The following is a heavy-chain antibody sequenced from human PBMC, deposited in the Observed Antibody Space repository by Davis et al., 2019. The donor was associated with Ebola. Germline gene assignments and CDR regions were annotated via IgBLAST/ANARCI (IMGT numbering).Heavy chain of an antibody. CDR1: GFTFDDYA. D-gene: IGHD1-1*01. J-gene: IGHJ4*02. V-gene: IGHV3-9*01. Sequence: SLKISCAASGFTFDDYAMHWVRQAPGKGLEWVSGISWNSGSIGYADSVKGRFTISRDNVKNILYLQMNSLRAEDTAVYYCAQSTIGGQGTLVTVSS. CDR3: AQSTI. CDR2: ISWNSGSI.